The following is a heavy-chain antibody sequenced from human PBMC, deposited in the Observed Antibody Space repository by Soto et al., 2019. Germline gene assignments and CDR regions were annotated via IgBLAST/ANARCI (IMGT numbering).Heavy chain of an antibody. V-gene: IGHV3-11*01. J-gene: IGHJ4*02. Sequence: RGSLRLSCAASGFTFSDYYMSWIRQAPGKGLEWVSYISSSGSTIYYADSVKGRFTISRDNAENSLYLQMNSLRAEDTAVYYCAGSGLVPYYFDYWGQGTLVTVSS. D-gene: IGHD6-19*01. CDR3: AGSGLVPYYFDY. CDR2: ISSSGSTI. CDR1: GFTFSDYY.